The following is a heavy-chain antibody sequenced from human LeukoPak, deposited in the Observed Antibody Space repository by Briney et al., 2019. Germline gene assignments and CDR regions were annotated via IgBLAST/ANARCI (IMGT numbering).Heavy chain of an antibody. J-gene: IGHJ4*02. CDR2: IYHRGNS. CDR3: AREGGFYRPLDY. CDR1: GGSINNYY. V-gene: IGHV4-59*01. D-gene: IGHD3-3*01. Sequence: PSETLSLTCTVSGGSINNYYWCWIRQPPGLGLEWIGYIYHRGNSNYNPSLRSRVAMSADTSKNQFSLRLGSVTAADTAVYYCAREGGFYRPLDYSGQGTLVTVSS.